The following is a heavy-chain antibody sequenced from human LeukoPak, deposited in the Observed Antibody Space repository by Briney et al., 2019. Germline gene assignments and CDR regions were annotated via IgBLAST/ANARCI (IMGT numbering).Heavy chain of an antibody. V-gene: IGHV4-34*01. D-gene: IGHD3-22*01. CDR2: INHSGST. CDR3: ARGQHYDSSGYNFDY. Sequence: PSETLSLTCAVYGGSFGGYYWSWIRQPPGKGLEWIGGINHSGSTNYNPSLKSRVTISVDTSKNQFSLKLSSVTAADTAVYYCARGQHYDSSGYNFDYWGQGTLVTVSS. J-gene: IGHJ4*02. CDR1: GGSFGGYY.